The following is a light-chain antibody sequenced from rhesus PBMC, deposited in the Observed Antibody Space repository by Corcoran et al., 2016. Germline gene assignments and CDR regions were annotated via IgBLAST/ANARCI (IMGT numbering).Light chain of an antibody. CDR2: YDN. CDR3: HMCDSSVGHDV. CDR1: NIRPTY. V-gene: IGLV3-36*02. Sequence: YDLNQSPAVSVSPGETARITCGGVNIRPTYVHWFQQKPPQSPVLVIRYDNERPSGIPERFSGSKSGNTATLTISGVEAGDEDDYYCHMCDSSVGHDVFGSGTKLTVL. J-gene: IGLJ6*01.